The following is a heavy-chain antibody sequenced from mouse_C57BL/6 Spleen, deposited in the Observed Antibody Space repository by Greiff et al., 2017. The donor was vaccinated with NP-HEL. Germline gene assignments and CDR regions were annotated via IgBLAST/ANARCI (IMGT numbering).Heavy chain of an antibody. V-gene: IGHV1-63*01. CDR3: ARGRDYYGSSYQYYFDY. D-gene: IGHD1-1*01. Sequence: QVQLKESGAELVRPGTSVTMSCTASGYTFTNYWIGWAKQRPGHGLEWIGDIYPGGGYTNYNEKFKGKATLTADKSSSTAYMQFSNLTSEDSAIYYCARGRDYYGSSYQYYFDYWGQGTTLTVSS. J-gene: IGHJ2*01. CDR1: GYTFTNYW. CDR2: IYPGGGYT.